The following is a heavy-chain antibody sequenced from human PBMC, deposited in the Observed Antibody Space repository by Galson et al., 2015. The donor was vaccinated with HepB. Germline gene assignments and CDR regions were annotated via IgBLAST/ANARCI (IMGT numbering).Heavy chain of an antibody. CDR1: GFTFSSYS. Sequence: SLRLSCAASGFTFSSYSMNWVRQAPGKGLEWVSYTSSSSDVIHYADSVKGRFTISRDQAKNLLYLQMNSLRAEDTAVYYCARGGRSRQWQDYWGQGTRVIVSS. D-gene: IGHD6-19*01. V-gene: IGHV3-48*01. CDR3: ARGGRSRQWQDY. J-gene: IGHJ4*02. CDR2: TSSSSDVI.